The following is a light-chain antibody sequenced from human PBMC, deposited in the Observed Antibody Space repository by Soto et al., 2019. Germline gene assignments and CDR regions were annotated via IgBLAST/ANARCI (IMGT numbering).Light chain of an antibody. V-gene: IGKV3-20*01. Sequence: PGERASLSCRASQSISGRYLAWYQQKPGQAPRLLIYDASSRATGIPDRFSGSGSGTDFILTISRLEPEDFAVYYCQQYGSSLYTFGQGTKLEIK. CDR1: QSISGRY. CDR2: DAS. J-gene: IGKJ2*01. CDR3: QQYGSSLYT.